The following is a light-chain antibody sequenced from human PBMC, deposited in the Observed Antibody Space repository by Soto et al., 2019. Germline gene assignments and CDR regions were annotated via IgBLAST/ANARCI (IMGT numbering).Light chain of an antibody. CDR1: QDINNY. CDR2: AAS. V-gene: IGKV1-27*01. Sequence: DIQMTQSPSSLSASVGDRVPITCRASQDINNYLAWYQQKSGKVPKLLMYAASTLQSGVPSRFSGSGSGTDFTLTISSLQPEDVATYYCQVYNSAPRFTFGPGTKVDIK. CDR3: QVYNSAPRFT. J-gene: IGKJ3*01.